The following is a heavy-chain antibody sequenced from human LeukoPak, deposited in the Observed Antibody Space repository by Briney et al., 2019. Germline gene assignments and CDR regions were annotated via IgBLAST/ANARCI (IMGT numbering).Heavy chain of an antibody. J-gene: IGHJ4*02. CDR2: IGAGGTFT. V-gene: IGHV3-23*01. Sequence: PGGSVSFTGAGSGFTFSTYWLGWVRQAPGKGLEWVSGIGAGGTFTYYADSVKGRFTIFRDNSRNTLYLQMNSLRADDTAVYYCAKDIDHTASGYYDEYWGQGTLVTVSS. CDR1: GFTFSTYW. D-gene: IGHD3-3*01. CDR3: AKDIDHTASGYYDEY.